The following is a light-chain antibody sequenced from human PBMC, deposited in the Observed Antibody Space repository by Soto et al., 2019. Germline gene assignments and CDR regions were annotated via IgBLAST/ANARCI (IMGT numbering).Light chain of an antibody. J-gene: IGKJ3*01. Sequence: EIVMTQSPATLSVSPGERATLSCRASQSVSSNLAWYQQKPGQAPRLLIYGASTRATGIPARFSGSGSGTEFTLTISSLQSEDFAVYYCQQYNNWPWFGRTFGPGTKVDIK. V-gene: IGKV3-15*01. CDR1: QSVSSN. CDR2: GAS. CDR3: QQYNNWPWFGRT.